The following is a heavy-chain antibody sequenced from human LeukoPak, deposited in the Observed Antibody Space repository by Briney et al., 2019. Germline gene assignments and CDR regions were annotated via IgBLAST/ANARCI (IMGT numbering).Heavy chain of an antibody. V-gene: IGHV4-38-2*02. Sequence: SETLSLTCTVSGYSISSGYYGGWIRQPPGKGLEWIGRIYHSGSTYYNPSLKSRVTISVDTSKTQFSLKLSSVTAAAADVYYCARAMATDVFDIWRQGTMVSVS. CDR2: IYHSGST. CDR3: ARAMATDVFDI. J-gene: IGHJ3*02. D-gene: IGHD3-10*01. CDR1: GYSISSGYY.